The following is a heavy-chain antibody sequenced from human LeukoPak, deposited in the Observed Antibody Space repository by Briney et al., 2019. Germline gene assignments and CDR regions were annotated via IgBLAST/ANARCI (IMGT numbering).Heavy chain of an antibody. CDR3: AKGESCSGGSCYRAFDI. D-gene: IGHD2-15*01. Sequence: GGSLRLSCAASGFTFSSYGMHWVRQAPGKGLEWVAFIRCDGSNKYYADSVKGRFTISRDNSKNTLYLQMNSLRAEDTAVYYCAKGESCSGGSCYRAFDIWGQGTMVTVSS. V-gene: IGHV3-30*02. CDR2: IRCDGSNK. CDR1: GFTFSSYG. J-gene: IGHJ3*02.